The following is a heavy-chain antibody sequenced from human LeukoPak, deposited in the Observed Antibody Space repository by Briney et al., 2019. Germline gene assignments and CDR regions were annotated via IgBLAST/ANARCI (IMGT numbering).Heavy chain of an antibody. D-gene: IGHD4-17*01. V-gene: IGHV3-21*04. Sequence: PGGSLRLSCAASGFTFNNYNMNWVRQAPGKGLEWVSSISSSSSSYIYYADSVKGRFTISRDNAKNSLYLEMNSLRAEDTAVYYCARGHYGLDYWGQGTLVTVSS. CDR1: GFTFNNYN. CDR3: ARGHYGLDY. J-gene: IGHJ4*02. CDR2: ISSSSSSYI.